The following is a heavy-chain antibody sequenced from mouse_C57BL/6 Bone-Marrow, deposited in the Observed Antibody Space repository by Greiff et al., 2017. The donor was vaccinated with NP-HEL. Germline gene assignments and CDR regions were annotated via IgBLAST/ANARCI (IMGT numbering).Heavy chain of an antibody. CDR3: AREALPYAMDY. V-gene: IGHV1-69*01. Sequence: QVQLQQPGAELVMPGASVKLSCKASGYTFTSYWMHWMEQRPGQGLEWIGEIDPSDSYTNYNQKFKGKSTLTVDKSSSTAYMQLSSLTSEDSAVYYCAREALPYAMDYWGQGTSVTVSS. D-gene: IGHD5-5*01. J-gene: IGHJ4*01. CDR1: GYTFTSYW. CDR2: IDPSDSYT.